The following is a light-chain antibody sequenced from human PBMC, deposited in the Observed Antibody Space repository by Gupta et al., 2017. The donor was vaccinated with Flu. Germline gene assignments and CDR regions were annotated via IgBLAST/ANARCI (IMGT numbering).Light chain of an antibody. J-gene: IGKJ5*01. Sequence: EIVLTQSPGTLSLSPGERATLSCRASQSVSSSYLAWYQQKPGQAPRLLIYGASSRATGIPDRFSGSGSGTEFTLTISRREPEDFAVYYCQHEGSSPLTFGQGTLMEIK. CDR2: GAS. CDR3: QHEGSSPLT. V-gene: IGKV3-20*01. CDR1: QSVSSSY.